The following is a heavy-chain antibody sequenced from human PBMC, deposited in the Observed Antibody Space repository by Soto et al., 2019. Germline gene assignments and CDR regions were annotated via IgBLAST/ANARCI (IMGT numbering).Heavy chain of an antibody. V-gene: IGHV1-69*13. Sequence: SVKISCKASGGTFSSYAISWVRQAPGQGLEWMGGIIPIFGTANYAQKFQGRVTITADESTSTAYMELSSLRSEDTAVYYCARADGATRYYYYGMDVWGQGTTVTVSS. D-gene: IGHD1-26*01. CDR3: ARADGATRYYYYGMDV. CDR2: IIPIFGTA. CDR1: GGTFSSYA. J-gene: IGHJ6*02.